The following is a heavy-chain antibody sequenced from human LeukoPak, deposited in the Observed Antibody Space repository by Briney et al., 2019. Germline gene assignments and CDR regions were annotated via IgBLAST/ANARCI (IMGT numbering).Heavy chain of an antibody. CDR1: GYTFTSYG. Sequence: ASVKVSCKASGYTFTSYGISWVRQAPGQGLEWMGWISAYNGNTNYAQKLQGRVTMTTDTSTSTAYMELRSLRSDDTAVYYCARQPVVAATPFYYMDVWGKGAPVTISS. J-gene: IGHJ6*03. CDR2: ISAYNGNT. CDR3: ARQPVVAATPFYYMDV. D-gene: IGHD2-15*01. V-gene: IGHV1-18*01.